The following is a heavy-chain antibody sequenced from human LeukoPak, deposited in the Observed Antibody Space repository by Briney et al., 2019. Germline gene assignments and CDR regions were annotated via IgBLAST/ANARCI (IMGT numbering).Heavy chain of an antibody. CDR1: GGSTSSSNYY. D-gene: IGHD5-18*01. Sequence: LETLSLTCTVSGGSTSSSNYYWGWIRQPPGKGLEWIGYIYYNGGTNYNPSLKSRVTISIDTSTNQFSLRLNSMTAADTAVYYCARVLRAASWRSYDYWGQGSLVTVSS. V-gene: IGHV4-61*05. CDR3: ARVLRAASWRSYDY. CDR2: IYYNGGT. J-gene: IGHJ4*02.